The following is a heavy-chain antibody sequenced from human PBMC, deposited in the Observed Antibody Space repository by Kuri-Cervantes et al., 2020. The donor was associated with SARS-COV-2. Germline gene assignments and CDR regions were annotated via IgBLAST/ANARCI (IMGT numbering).Heavy chain of an antibody. Sequence: GSLRLSCAVYGGSFSGYYWGWIRQPPGKGLEWIGSIYYSGSTYYNPSLKSRLTISVDTSKNQFSLKLSSVTAADTAVYYCARHALRDIVANFDYWGQGTLVTVSS. CDR1: GGSFSGYY. D-gene: IGHD5-12*01. V-gene: IGHV4-39*01. CDR2: IYYSGST. CDR3: ARHALRDIVANFDY. J-gene: IGHJ4*02.